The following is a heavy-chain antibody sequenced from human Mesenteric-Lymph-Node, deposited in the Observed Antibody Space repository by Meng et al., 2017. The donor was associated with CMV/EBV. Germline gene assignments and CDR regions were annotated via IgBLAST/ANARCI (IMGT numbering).Heavy chain of an antibody. D-gene: IGHD6-13*01. CDR2: IYWDDDK. V-gene: IGHV2-5*02. CDR3: AHTPYSSSWGRYFDY. J-gene: IGHJ4*02. Sequence: FSLSTSGVGVGWIRQPPGKALEWLAVIYWDDDKRYSPSLQSRLTITKDTSKNQVVLTMTKMEPVDTATYYCAHTPYSSSWGRYFDYWGQGTLVTVSS. CDR1: FSLSTSGVG.